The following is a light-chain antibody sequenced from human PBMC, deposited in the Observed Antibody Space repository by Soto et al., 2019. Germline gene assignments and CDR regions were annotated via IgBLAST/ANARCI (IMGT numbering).Light chain of an antibody. CDR1: QSVSATY. CDR3: QQYGTSPIT. J-gene: IGKJ5*01. CDR2: GSS. V-gene: IGKV3-20*01. Sequence: EVVLTQSAGTRAMTPGERATLSCRASQSVSATYIAWYQQKSGQAPRLLLYGSSSRATGVADRFSGSGSGTEFTPTIDRLEPADFVVYYCQQYGTSPITFGQGTRLEIK.